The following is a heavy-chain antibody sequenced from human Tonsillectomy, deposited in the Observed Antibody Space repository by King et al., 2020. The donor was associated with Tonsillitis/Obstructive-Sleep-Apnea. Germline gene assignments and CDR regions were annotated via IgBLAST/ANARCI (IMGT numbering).Heavy chain of an antibody. CDR2: IYSGGST. CDR3: ARAVAAAGTGGY. Sequence: VQLVESGGGLVQPGGSLRLSCAASGFTVSSNYMSWVRQAPGKELEWVSVIYSGGSTYYADSVKGRFTISSDNSKNTLYLQMNSLRAEDTAVYYCARAVAAAGTGGYWGQGTLVTVSS. J-gene: IGHJ4*02. V-gene: IGHV3-66*01. D-gene: IGHD6-13*01. CDR1: GFTVSSNY.